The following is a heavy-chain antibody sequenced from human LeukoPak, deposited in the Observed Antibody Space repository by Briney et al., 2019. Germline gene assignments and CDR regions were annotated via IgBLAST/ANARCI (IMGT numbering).Heavy chain of an antibody. CDR2: IYYSGST. V-gene: IGHV4-59*01. CDR1: GGSISSYY. CDR3: ARSGGYPYYYYYYMDV. Sequence: SETLSLTCTVSGGSISSYYWSWIRQSPGKGLEWIGYIYYSGSTNYNPSLKSRVTISVDTSKNQFSLKLSSVTAADTAVYYCARSGGYPYYYYYYMDVWGKGTTVTISS. D-gene: IGHD1-26*01. J-gene: IGHJ6*03.